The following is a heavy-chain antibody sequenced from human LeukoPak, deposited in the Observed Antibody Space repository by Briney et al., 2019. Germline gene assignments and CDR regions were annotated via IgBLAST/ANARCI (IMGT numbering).Heavy chain of an antibody. V-gene: IGHV3-30*19. D-gene: IGHD2-21*02. CDR1: GFTFSSYG. Sequence: PGGSLRLSCAASGFTFSSYGMHWVRQAPGKGLEWVAVILYDGSNKYYADSVKGRFTISRDNSKNTLYLQMNSLRAEDTAVYYCAKNRPRAKGTAMIPDMVVWGKGTTVTVSS. J-gene: IGHJ6*03. CDR3: AKNRPRAKGTAMIPDMVV. CDR2: ILYDGSNK.